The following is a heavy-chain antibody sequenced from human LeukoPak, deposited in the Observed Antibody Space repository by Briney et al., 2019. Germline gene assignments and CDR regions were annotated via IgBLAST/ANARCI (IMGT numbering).Heavy chain of an antibody. Sequence: GGSLRLSCAASGSTFDDYGMSWVRQAPGKGLEWVSGINWNGGSTGYADSVKGRFTISRDNAKNSLYLQMNSLRAEDTALYHCARGSGYFDWLFSGGEYYFDYWGQGTLVTVSS. CDR2: INWNGGST. V-gene: IGHV3-20*01. D-gene: IGHD3-9*01. J-gene: IGHJ4*02. CDR1: GSTFDDYG. CDR3: ARGSGYFDWLFSGGEYYFDY.